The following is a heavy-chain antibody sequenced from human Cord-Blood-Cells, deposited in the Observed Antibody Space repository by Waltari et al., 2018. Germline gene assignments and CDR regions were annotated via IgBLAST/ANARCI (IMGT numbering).Heavy chain of an antibody. V-gene: IGHV2-5*02. CDR1: GFSLSTSGVG. CDR2: SYWDDDK. CDR3: AHSGPDFWSGYDFDY. D-gene: IGHD3-3*01. Sequence: QITLKESGPTLVKPTQTLTLTCTFSGFSLSTSGVGVGWIRQPPGKALEWLALSYWDDDKRYSPSLKSRLTITKDTAKNQVVLTMTNMDPVDTATYYCAHSGPDFWSGYDFDYWGQGTLVTVSS. J-gene: IGHJ4*02.